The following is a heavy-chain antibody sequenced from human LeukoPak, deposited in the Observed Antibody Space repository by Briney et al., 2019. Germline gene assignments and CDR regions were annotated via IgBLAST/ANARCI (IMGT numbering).Heavy chain of an antibody. CDR3: VRRIVAAGYNWFDP. D-gene: IGHD6-13*01. V-gene: IGHV1-8*01. J-gene: IGHJ5*02. CDR1: GYTFTNYD. Sequence: GASVKVSCKASGYTFTNYDINWVRQATGQGPEWMGWINSNSGDTAYAQKFQGRVTITRNTSINTAHMELSSLRSEDTAVYYCVRRIVAAGYNWFDPWGQGTLVTVSS. CDR2: INSNSGDT.